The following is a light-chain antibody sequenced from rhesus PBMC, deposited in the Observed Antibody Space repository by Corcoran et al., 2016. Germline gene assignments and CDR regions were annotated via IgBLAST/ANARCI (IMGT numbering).Light chain of an antibody. CDR2: EVS. Sequence: QAAPTQSPSVSGSPGQSVTISCTGTSSDIGGYNRVSWYQQHPGKVPKLMIYEVSKRPSGVSDRFAGSKSGSTASLTISGLQSEDEADYYCSSYASISTYIFGTGTRLTVL. J-gene: IGLJ1*01. V-gene: IGLV2-13*02. CDR1: SSDIGGYNR. CDR3: SSYASISTYI.